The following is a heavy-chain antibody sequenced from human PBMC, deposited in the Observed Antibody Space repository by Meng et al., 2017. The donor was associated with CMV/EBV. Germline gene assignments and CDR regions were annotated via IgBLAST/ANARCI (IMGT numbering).Heavy chain of an antibody. Sequence: GESLKISCAASGFTFSSYGMHWVRQAPGKGLEWVAFIRYDGSNKYYADSVKGRFTISRDNSKNTLYLQMNSLRAEDTAVYYCARLPGTGSGDKDVWGQGTTVTVSS. CDR2: IRYDGSNK. D-gene: IGHD3-10*01. CDR3: ARLPGTGSGDKDV. J-gene: IGHJ6*02. CDR1: GFTFSSYG. V-gene: IGHV3-30*02.